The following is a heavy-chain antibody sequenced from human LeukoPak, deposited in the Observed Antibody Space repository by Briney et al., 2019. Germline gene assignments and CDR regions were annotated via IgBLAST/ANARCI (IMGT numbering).Heavy chain of an antibody. V-gene: IGHV3-30*18. J-gene: IGHJ4*02. CDR3: AKDQGQIAVAPPGVVDY. D-gene: IGHD6-19*01. Sequence: GGSLRLSCAASGFTFSSYGMHWVRQAPGKGLEWVAVISYDGSNKHYADSVKGRFTISRDNSKNTLYLQMNSLRAEDTAVYYCAKDQGQIAVAPPGVVDYWGQGTLVTVSS. CDR1: GFTFSSYG. CDR2: ISYDGSNK.